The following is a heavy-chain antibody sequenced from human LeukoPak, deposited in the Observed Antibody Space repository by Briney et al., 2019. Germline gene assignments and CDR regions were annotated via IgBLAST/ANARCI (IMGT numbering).Heavy chain of an antibody. CDR2: LFASGYS. V-gene: IGHV3-66*01. CDR3: AKALYGYYYGT. J-gene: IGHJ5*02. CDR1: GFTFSSYS. Sequence: GGSLRLSCAASGFTFSSYSMDWVRQAPGKGLEWVSVLFASGYSKYADSVKGRFTISRDNSENTLDLHMHSLRAEDTAVYYCAKALYGYYYGTWGQGTLVTVSS. D-gene: IGHD3-10*01.